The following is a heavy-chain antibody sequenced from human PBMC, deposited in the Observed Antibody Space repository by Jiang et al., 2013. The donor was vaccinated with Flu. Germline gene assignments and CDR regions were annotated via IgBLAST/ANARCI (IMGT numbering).Heavy chain of an antibody. CDR1: GGSISSYY. Sequence: GSGLVKPSETLSLTCIVSGGSISSYYWSWIRRPPGKGLEWIGHIYYSGTTSYNPSLKSRVSISLDTSKNHFSLKLMSVTAADTAVYFCARGHAVPYYFYGMDVWGRGTMVTVS. D-gene: IGHD4-17*01. J-gene: IGHJ6*02. CDR3: ARGHAVPYYFYGMDV. V-gene: IGHV4-59*01. CDR2: IYYSGTT.